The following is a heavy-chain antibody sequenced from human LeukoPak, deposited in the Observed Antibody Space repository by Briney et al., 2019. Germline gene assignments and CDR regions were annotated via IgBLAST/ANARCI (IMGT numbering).Heavy chain of an antibody. CDR1: GFTFSSYA. CDR2: ISYDGSNK. CDR3: ARSLPGYYGMDV. J-gene: IGHJ6*02. V-gene: IGHV3-30-3*01. Sequence: GRSLILSCAASGFTFSSYAMHWVRQAPGKGLEWVAVISYDGSNKYYADSVKGRFTISRDNSKNTLYLQMNSLRAEDTAVYYCARSLPGYYGMDVWGQGTTVTVSS.